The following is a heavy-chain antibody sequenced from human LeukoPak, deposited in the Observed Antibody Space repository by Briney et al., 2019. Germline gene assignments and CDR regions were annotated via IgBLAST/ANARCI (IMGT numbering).Heavy chain of an antibody. CDR1: GFTFSSYE. V-gene: IGHV3-48*03. J-gene: IGHJ4*02. Sequence: GGSLRLSCAASGFTFSSYEMNWVRQAPGKGLVWVSSISSSGTTKYYADAVKGRFTISRDNAKNSLYLQMNSLRAEDTAVYYCAKAGADFSIDSWGQGTLVTVSS. D-gene: IGHD2-21*02. CDR2: ISSSGTTK. CDR3: AKAGADFSIDS.